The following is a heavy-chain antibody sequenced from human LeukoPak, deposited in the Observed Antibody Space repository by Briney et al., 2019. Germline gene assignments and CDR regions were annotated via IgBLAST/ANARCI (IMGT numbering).Heavy chain of an antibody. J-gene: IGHJ4*02. V-gene: IGHV3-7*01. Sequence: GGSLRLSCAASGFTFSDYWMSWVRQAPGKGLEWVANIKYDGSDKYYVDSVKGRFTISRDSAKNSLYLQMNSLRAEDTAVYYCARYHDHTWWYWGQGTLVTVSS. CDR2: IKYDGSDK. D-gene: IGHD2-15*01. CDR1: GFTFSDYW. CDR3: ARYHDHTWWY.